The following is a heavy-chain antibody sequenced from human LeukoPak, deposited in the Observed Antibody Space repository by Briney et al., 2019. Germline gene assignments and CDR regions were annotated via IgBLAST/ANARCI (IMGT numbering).Heavy chain of an antibody. CDR2: IDPRDSYS. D-gene: IGHD2-8*01. CDR3: TRDVYQFPDY. CDR1: GYTLTSYW. Sequence: GESLRISCKGSGYTLTSYWISWVRQMPGKGLEWMGRIDPRDSYSNYSPSFQGHVTISADKSISTAYLQWSSLKASDTAMYYCTRDVYQFPDYWGQGTLVTVSS. V-gene: IGHV5-10-1*01. J-gene: IGHJ4*02.